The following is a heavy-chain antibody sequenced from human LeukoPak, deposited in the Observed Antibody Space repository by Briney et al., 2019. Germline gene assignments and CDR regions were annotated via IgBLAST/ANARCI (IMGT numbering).Heavy chain of an antibody. Sequence: EASVKVSCNASGYTFTSYYMHWVRQAPGQGLEWMGIINPSGGSTSYAQKFQGRVTMTRDTSTSTVYMELSSLRCEDTAVYYCATVQVSGYGIYYFDYWGQGTLVTVSS. CDR3: ATVQVSGYGIYYFDY. CDR1: GYTFTSYY. V-gene: IGHV1-46*01. CDR2: INPSGGST. D-gene: IGHD3-3*01. J-gene: IGHJ4*02.